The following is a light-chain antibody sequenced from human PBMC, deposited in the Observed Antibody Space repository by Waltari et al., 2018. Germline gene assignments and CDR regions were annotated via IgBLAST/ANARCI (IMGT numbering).Light chain of an antibody. Sequence: QQHPGKAAKLVIYEDYKRPSGVSNRFSGSKSGNTASLTISGLQAEDEADYYCCSYVSGDTWLFGGGIELAVL. CDR2: EDY. J-gene: IGLJ3*02. V-gene: IGLV2-23*01. CDR3: CSYVSGDTWL.